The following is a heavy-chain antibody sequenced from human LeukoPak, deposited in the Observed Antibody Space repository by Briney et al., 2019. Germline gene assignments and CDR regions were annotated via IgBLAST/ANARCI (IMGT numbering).Heavy chain of an antibody. CDR2: ISSSSTTR. J-gene: IGHJ4*02. V-gene: IGHV3-48*02. Sequence: PGGSLRLSCAASGFTFSSYWMNWVRQAPGKGLEWVSYISSSSTTRYYADSVKGRFTISRDNAKNSLYLQMNSLRDEDSAVYYCARDPHIAAAGTIFDYWGQGTLVTVSS. D-gene: IGHD6-13*01. CDR3: ARDPHIAAAGTIFDY. CDR1: GFTFSSYW.